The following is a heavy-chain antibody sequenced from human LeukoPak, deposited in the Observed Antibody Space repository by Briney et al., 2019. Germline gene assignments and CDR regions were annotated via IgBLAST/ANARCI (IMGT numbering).Heavy chain of an antibody. CDR1: GFTFSSYW. Sequence: GGSLRLSCAASGFTFSSYWMHWVRQAPGKGLVWVSRINSDGSSTSYADSVKGRFTISRGNAKNTLYLQMNSLRAEDTAVYYCARVRYSSGWYFDYWGQGTLVTVSS. CDR3: ARVRYSSGWYFDY. V-gene: IGHV3-74*01. D-gene: IGHD6-19*01. CDR2: INSDGSST. J-gene: IGHJ4*02.